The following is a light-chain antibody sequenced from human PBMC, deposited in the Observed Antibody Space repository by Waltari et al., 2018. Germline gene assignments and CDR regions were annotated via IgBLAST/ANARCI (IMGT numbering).Light chain of an antibody. V-gene: IGKV3-15*01. J-gene: IGKJ4*01. CDR2: GAS. CDR1: QSVSRD. CDR3: QQFNNWPQT. Sequence: EVVMTQSPATLSVSPGERATLSCRASQSVSRDLAWYQQKPGQAPRLLIYGASARITGCPARFTGSGSGAEFSLTISSLQSEDVAIYYCQQFNNWPQTFGGGTQVEIK.